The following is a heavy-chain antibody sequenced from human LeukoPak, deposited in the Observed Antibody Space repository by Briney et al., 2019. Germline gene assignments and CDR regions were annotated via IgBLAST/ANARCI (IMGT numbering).Heavy chain of an antibody. CDR3: ARAQYDYGSGSYYYYYYMDV. Sequence: KPSETLSLTCPVSGGSISSGSYYWSWIRQPAGKGLEWIGRIYTSGSTNYNPSLKSRVTISVDTSKNQFSLKLSSVTAADTAVYYCARAQYDYGSGSYYYYYYMDVWGKGTTVTVSS. D-gene: IGHD3-10*01. V-gene: IGHV4-61*02. CDR1: GGSISSGSYY. J-gene: IGHJ6*03. CDR2: IYTSGST.